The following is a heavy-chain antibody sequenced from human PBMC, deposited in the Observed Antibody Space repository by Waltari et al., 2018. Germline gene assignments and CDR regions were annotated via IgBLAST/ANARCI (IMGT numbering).Heavy chain of an antibody. CDR3: ARVLEHTYDFWIGYSYYMDY. CDR1: GFTVSDFY. D-gene: IGHD3-3*01. J-gene: IGHJ4*02. Sequence: QVRLVESGGGLVKPGGSLRLSCAASGFTVSDFYMRWIRQAPGKGMEWISYISIRDDITHYQATVRGRFTMSRDNAKNSLYLQMNSLTVGDTAVYYCARVLEHTYDFWIGYSYYMDYWGQGMLVTVSS. CDR2: ISIRDDIT. V-gene: IGHV3-11*01.